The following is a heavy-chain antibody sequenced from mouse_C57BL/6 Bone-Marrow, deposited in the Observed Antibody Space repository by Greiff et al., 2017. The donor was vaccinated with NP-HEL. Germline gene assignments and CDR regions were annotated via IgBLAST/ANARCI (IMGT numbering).Heavy chain of an antibody. CDR2: IDPSDSYT. D-gene: IGHD1-1*01. V-gene: IGHV1-59*01. Sequence: VQLQQPGAELVRPGTSVKLSCKASGYTFTSYWMHWVKQRPGQGLEWIGVIDPSDSYTNYNQKFKGKATLTVDTSSSTAYMQLSSLTSEDSAVYYCARGDYGSSWYYFDYWGQGTTLTVSS. CDR1: GYTFTSYW. J-gene: IGHJ2*01. CDR3: ARGDYGSSWYYFDY.